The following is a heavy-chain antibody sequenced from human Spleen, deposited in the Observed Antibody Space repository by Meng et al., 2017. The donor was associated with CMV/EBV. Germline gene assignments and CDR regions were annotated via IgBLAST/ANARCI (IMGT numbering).Heavy chain of an antibody. V-gene: IGHV1-2*02. J-gene: IGHJ4*02. D-gene: IGHD3-22*01. Sequence: MNWVRQAPGKGLEWMGWMNPNSGGTNFTQKFQGRVTMTWDTSISTAYMELSRLGSDDTAVYFCARTVANYYDSSGYSILYYFDYWGQGTLVTVSS. CDR3: ARTVANYYDSSGYSILYYFDY. CDR2: MNPNSGGT.